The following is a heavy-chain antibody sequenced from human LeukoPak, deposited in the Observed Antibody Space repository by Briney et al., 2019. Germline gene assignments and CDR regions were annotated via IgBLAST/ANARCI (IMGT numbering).Heavy chain of an antibody. V-gene: IGHV4-34*01. D-gene: IGHD3-3*01. CDR1: GGSFSGYY. CDR2: INHSGNT. CDR3: AGRSTFYDFWSASTTEYYAMDA. J-gene: IGHJ6*02. Sequence: PSETLSLTCAVYGGSFSGYYWIWIRQPPGKGLEWIGEINHSGNTNYNLSLKSRVTISVDTSKNQFSLKVSSVTAADTAVYYCAGRSTFYDFWSASTTEYYAMDAWGQGTTVTVSS.